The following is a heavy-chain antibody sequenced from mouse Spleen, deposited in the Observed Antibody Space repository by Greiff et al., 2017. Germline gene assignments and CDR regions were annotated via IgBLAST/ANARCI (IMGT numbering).Heavy chain of an antibody. CDR3: ARGVYYDYDNYFDY. D-gene: IGHD2-4*01. CDR2: ISTYYGDA. J-gene: IGHJ2*01. V-gene: IGHV1S137*01. CDR1: GYTFTDYA. Sequence: QVQLQQSGAELVRPGVSVKISCKGSGYTFTDYAMHWVKQSHAKSLEWIGVISTYYGDASYNQKFKGKATMTVDKSSSTAYMELARLTSEDSAIYYCARGVYYDYDNYFDYWGQGTTLTVSS.